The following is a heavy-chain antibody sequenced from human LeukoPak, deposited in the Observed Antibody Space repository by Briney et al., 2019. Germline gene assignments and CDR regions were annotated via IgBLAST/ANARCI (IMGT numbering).Heavy chain of an antibody. Sequence: GGSLRLSCAASGFSLRSSEMNWVRQAPGKGLEWVSSITSSGYIYYADSVKGLSTISRDNAKNSLYLQMNSLRAEDSAVYYCARGVYEGYCISTSCYHRFDPWGQGTLVTVSS. V-gene: IGHV3-69-1*01. CDR2: ITSSGYI. D-gene: IGHD2-2*01. J-gene: IGHJ5*02. CDR3: ARGVYEGYCISTSCYHRFDP. CDR1: GFSLRSSE.